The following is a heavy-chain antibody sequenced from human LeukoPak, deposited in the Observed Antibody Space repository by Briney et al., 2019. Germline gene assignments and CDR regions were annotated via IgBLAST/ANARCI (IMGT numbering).Heavy chain of an antibody. CDR2: IDPSDSYI. Sequence: GESLNISCKGSRYSFTSYWISWARHIPLKGLEWMGRIDPSDSYINYSPSFQGHVTTSADKSISTAYLQWSSLKASDTAMYYCERCVTIVRGVITCAFDIWGQGTMVTVSS. V-gene: IGHV5-10-1*01. J-gene: IGHJ3*02. D-gene: IGHD3-10*01. CDR3: ERCVTIVRGVITCAFDI. CDR1: RYSFTSYW.